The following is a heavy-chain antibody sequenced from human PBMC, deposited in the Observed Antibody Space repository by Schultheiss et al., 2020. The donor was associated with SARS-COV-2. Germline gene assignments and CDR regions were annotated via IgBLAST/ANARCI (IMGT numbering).Heavy chain of an antibody. CDR2: ISSNGGST. D-gene: IGHD3-10*01. V-gene: IGHV3-64*01. Sequence: GESLKISCAASGFTFSSYAMHWVRQAPGKGLEYVSAISSNGGSTYYANSVKGRFTISRDNSKNTLYLQMGSLRAEDMAVYYCAGIPSLYYSYMDVWGKGTTVTVSS. J-gene: IGHJ6*03. CDR3: AGIPSLYYSYMDV. CDR1: GFTFSSYA.